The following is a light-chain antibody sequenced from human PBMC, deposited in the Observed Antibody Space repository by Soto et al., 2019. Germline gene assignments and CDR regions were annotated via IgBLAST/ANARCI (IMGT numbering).Light chain of an antibody. CDR2: DAS. CDR3: LQYVNFPIT. Sequence: DIQMTQSPSSLSASVGDRVTITCQASQDIVNYLNWYQQKPGKAPKLLIYDASHLQIGVPSRLSGSGSWTDFTFTVSSLQPRDIATYYCLQYVNFPITFGQGTRLEIK. V-gene: IGKV1-33*01. CDR1: QDIVNY. J-gene: IGKJ5*01.